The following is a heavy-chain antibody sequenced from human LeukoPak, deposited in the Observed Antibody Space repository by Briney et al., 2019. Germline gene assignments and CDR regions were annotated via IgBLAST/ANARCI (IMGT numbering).Heavy chain of an antibody. V-gene: IGHV1-69*04. D-gene: IGHD6-13*01. J-gene: IGHJ4*02. Sequence: SVKVSCKTSGGTFSNYAISWVRQAPGEGLEWMGRIIPILGIANYAQKFQGRVTITADKSTNTAYMELSSLRSEDTAVYYCATESPVAAASRGYDYWGQGTLVTVSS. CDR1: GGTFSNYA. CDR2: IIPILGIA. CDR3: ATESPVAAASRGYDY.